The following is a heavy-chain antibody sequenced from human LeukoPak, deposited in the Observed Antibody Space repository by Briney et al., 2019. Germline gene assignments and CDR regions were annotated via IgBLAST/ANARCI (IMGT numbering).Heavy chain of an antibody. CDR2: ISDDGSKK. CDR3: ARVDDLDAFAV. CDR1: GFTFTSYA. Sequence: GGSLRLSCAASGFTFTSYAMHWVRQAPGKGLEWVAVISDDGSKKYYADYVKGRFNISRENSMNTLYLQMNSLRAEDTAVYYWARVDDLDAFAVWGQGTMVSVFS. J-gene: IGHJ3*01. V-gene: IGHV3-30*04. D-gene: IGHD2-2*03.